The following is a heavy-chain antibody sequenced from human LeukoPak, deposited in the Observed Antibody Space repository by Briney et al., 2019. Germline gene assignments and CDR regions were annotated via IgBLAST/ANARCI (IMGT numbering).Heavy chain of an antibody. Sequence: SETLSLTCTVSGGSISSYYWSWIRQPPGKGLEWIGYIYYTGSTNYNPSLKSRVTISVDTSKNQFSLKLSSVTAADTAVYYCARAGGWRKIDYWGQGTLVTVSS. V-gene: IGHV4-59*12. J-gene: IGHJ4*02. CDR2: IYYTGST. CDR1: GGSISSYY. D-gene: IGHD5-24*01. CDR3: ARAGGWRKIDY.